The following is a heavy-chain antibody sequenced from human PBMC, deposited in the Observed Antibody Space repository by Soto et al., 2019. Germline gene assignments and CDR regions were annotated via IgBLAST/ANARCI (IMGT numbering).Heavy chain of an antibody. D-gene: IGHD2-2*01. CDR1: GGTFSSYA. J-gene: IGHJ6*02. V-gene: IGHV1-69*01. CDR2: IIPISGTA. Sequence: QVQLVQSGAEVKKPGSSVKVSCKASGGTFSSYAISWVRQAPGQGLEWMGGIIPISGTANYAQKFQGRVTITADESTSTAYMELSSLRYEDTAGYYCARSQGSSTSLEIYYYYYYGMDVWVQGTTVTVSS. CDR3: ARSQGSSTSLEIYYYYYYGMDV.